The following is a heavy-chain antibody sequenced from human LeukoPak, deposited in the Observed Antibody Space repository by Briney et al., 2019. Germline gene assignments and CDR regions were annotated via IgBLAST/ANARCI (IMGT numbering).Heavy chain of an antibody. Sequence: PGGSLRLSCAASGFTFSSYAMSWVRQAPGKGLEWVSVISGSGGSTYYADSVKGRFTISRDNSKNTLYLQMNSLRAEDTAVYYCALDREYQLPRDDYWGQGTLVTVSS. V-gene: IGHV3-23*01. CDR3: ALDREYQLPRDDY. CDR1: GFTFSSYA. J-gene: IGHJ4*02. D-gene: IGHD2-2*01. CDR2: ISGSGGST.